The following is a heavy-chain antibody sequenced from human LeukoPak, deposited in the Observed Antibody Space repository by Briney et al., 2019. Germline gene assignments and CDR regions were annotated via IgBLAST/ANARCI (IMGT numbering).Heavy chain of an antibody. Sequence: SETLSLTCAVSGDSITSSYWNWVRQSPEKGLEWIGFVYHSGTTSYSPSLKSRVSMSLDMSQNYFSLRLTSVTAADTATYYCARARGRNCCLLEYWGQGLPVIVSS. CDR1: GDSITSSY. D-gene: IGHD1-14*01. CDR3: ARARGRNCCLLEY. V-gene: IGHV4-59*01. CDR2: VYHSGTT. J-gene: IGHJ4*02.